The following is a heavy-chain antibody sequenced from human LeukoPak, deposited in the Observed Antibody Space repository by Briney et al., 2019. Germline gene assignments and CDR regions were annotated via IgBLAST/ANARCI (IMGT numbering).Heavy chain of an antibody. Sequence: GGSLRLSCAASGFTFSDYWMSWVRQAPGKGLEWVANIKQDGSEKYYVDSVKGRFTISRDNAKNSLYLQMNSLRAEDTAVYYCARDSAAYGFGESYDYWGQGTLVTVSS. V-gene: IGHV3-7*01. D-gene: IGHD3-10*01. CDR1: GFTFSDYW. CDR3: ARDSAAYGFGESYDY. CDR2: IKQDGSEK. J-gene: IGHJ4*02.